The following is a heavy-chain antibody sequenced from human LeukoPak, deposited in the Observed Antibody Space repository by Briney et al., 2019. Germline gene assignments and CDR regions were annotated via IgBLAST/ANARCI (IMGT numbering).Heavy chain of an antibody. Sequence: TSETLSLTCTVSGGSISSYYWSWIRQPPGKGLEWIGYIYYSGITNYNPSFKSRVTISVDTSKNQFSLKLSSVTAADTAVYYCARHDYDSSGYDYWGQGTLVTVSS. D-gene: IGHD3-22*01. CDR3: ARHDYDSSGYDY. CDR1: GGSISSYY. J-gene: IGHJ4*02. V-gene: IGHV4-59*08. CDR2: IYYSGIT.